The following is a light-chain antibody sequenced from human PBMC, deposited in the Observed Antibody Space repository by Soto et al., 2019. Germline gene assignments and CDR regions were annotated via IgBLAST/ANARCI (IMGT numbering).Light chain of an antibody. Sequence: QSVLTQPASVSGSPGQSITISCTGTSTDVGGHYYVSWYQQHPGKAPKLIIYDVTDRPSGGSHRFSGSKSGNTASLTISGLQAEDEADYYCTSYTSTNSYVAVGGGTKLTVL. V-gene: IGLV2-14*03. CDR2: DVT. CDR3: TSYTSTNSYVA. J-gene: IGLJ2*01. CDR1: STDVGGHYY.